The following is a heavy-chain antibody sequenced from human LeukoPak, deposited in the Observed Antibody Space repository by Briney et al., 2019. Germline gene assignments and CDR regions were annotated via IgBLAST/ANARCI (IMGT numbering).Heavy chain of an antibody. Sequence: SETLSLTCTVSGGSITNLDYYWTWIRQPAGKRLEWIGRIYTSGGTNYDPSLKSRVTMSVDRSKNEISLHLASLTAADTALYYCAGRGSSSGTFDIWGPGTFVTVSS. D-gene: IGHD3-10*01. CDR2: IYTSGGT. V-gene: IGHV4-61*02. CDR1: GGSITNLDYY. CDR3: AGRGSSSGTFDI. J-gene: IGHJ3*02.